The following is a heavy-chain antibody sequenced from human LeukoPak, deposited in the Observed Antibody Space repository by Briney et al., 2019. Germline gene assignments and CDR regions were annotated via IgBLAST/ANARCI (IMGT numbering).Heavy chain of an antibody. Sequence: GGSLRLSCAASGFTFSSYAMHWVRQAPGKGLEYVSAISSNGGSTYYANSVKGRFTISRDNSKNTLYLQMGSLRAEDMAVYYCARGDSMIVVVKGFDYWGQGTLVTVSS. J-gene: IGHJ4*02. CDR3: ARGDSMIVVVKGFDY. CDR1: GFTFSSYA. V-gene: IGHV3-64*01. D-gene: IGHD3-22*01. CDR2: ISSNGGST.